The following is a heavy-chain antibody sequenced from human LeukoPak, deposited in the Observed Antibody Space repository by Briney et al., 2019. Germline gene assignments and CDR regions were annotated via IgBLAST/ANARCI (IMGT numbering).Heavy chain of an antibody. J-gene: IGHJ3*02. CDR2: INPDSGGT. CDR3: ARDSRGYDRWSDHAFDI. V-gene: IGHV1-2*06. D-gene: IGHD5-12*01. CDR1: GHTFTGYY. Sequence: GASVKVSCKASGHTFTGYYMHWVRQAPGQGLEWMGRINPDSGGTNYAQKLQGRVTMTTDTSTSTAYMELRSLRSDDTAVYYCARDSRGYDRWSDHAFDIWGQGTMVTVSS.